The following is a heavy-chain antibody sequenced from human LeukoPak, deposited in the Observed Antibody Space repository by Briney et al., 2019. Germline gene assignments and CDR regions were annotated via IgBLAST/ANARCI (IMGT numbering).Heavy chain of an antibody. J-gene: IGHJ4*02. CDR3: ARDIEDTAMVVYYYFDY. Sequence: GSLRLSCAASGFTFSSYWMHWVRQAPGKGLVWVSRINSDGSSTSYADSVKGRFTISRDNAKNTLYLQMNSLRAEDTAVYYCARDIEDTAMVVYYYFDYWGQGTLVTVSS. D-gene: IGHD5-18*01. V-gene: IGHV3-74*01. CDR2: INSDGSST. CDR1: GFTFSSYW.